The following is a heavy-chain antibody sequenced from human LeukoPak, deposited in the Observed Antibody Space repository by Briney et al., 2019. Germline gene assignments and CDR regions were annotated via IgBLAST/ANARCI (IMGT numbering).Heavy chain of an antibody. Sequence: SETLSLTCTVSGGSISSYYWSWIRQPAGKGLEWIGSIYHSGSTYYNPSLKSRVTISVDTSKNQFSLKLSSVTAADTAVYYCARDERITMVRGVIDWFDPWGQGTLVTVSS. D-gene: IGHD3-10*01. CDR2: IYHSGST. CDR3: ARDERITMVRGVIDWFDP. J-gene: IGHJ5*02. V-gene: IGHV4-4*07. CDR1: GGSISSYY.